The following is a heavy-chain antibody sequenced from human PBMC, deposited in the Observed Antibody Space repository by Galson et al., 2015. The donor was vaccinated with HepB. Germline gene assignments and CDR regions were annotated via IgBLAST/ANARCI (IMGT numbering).Heavy chain of an antibody. CDR1: GFTFVSNA. V-gene: IGHV3-49*03. D-gene: IGHD2-15*01. CDR3: ARVNCPPSPCPLFDS. J-gene: IGHJ4*02. CDR2: IKSKAYDAET. Sequence: SLRLSCAASGFTFVSNAMTWFRPGPGQGQEWIGFIKSKAYDAETEYAASVKGRFSISKDESKGIAFLHMTSLKIDDAGVYYCARVNCPPSPCPLFDSWGQGTLVTVSS.